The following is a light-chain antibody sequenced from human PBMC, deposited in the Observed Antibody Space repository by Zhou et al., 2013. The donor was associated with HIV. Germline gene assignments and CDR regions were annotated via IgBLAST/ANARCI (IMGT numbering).Light chain of an antibody. CDR3: MQGTHWPGT. CDR1: QSLLHTDGKTF. J-gene: IGKJ2*01. CDR2: EVS. Sequence: VLMSQAPPSLPVSLGQEAYMSCRANQSLLHTDGKTFLSWLFQRPGQSPRPLIYEVSKREPGVPERFSGGVSGSYFALRISGVQAEDVGVYYCMQGTHWPGTFGQGTRLEIK. V-gene: IGKV2-30*02.